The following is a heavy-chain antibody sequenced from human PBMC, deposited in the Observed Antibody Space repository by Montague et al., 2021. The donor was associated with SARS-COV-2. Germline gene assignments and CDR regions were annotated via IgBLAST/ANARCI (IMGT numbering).Heavy chain of an antibody. J-gene: IGHJ4*02. CDR2: IYYSGSI. V-gene: IGHV4-59*01. CDR1: GGSISSYY. Sequence: SETLSLTCTVSGGSISSYYWSWIRQPPGKGLEWIGYIYYSGSINYNPSLKSRVTISVDTSKDQFSLKLSSVTAADTAVYYCARGFDYWGQGTLVTVSS. CDR3: ARGFDY.